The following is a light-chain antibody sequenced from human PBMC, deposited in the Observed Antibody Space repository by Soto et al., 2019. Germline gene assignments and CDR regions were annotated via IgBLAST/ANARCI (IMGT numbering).Light chain of an antibody. CDR1: QSVSSY. V-gene: IGKV3-11*01. J-gene: IGKJ1*01. Sequence: EIVLTQSPATLSLSPWERAALSCGASQSVSSYLAWYQQKPGQAPRLLIYDASNRATGIPARFSGSGSGTDFTLTISSLEPEDFAVYYCQQRSNWPPWTFGQGTKVDIK. CDR2: DAS. CDR3: QQRSNWPPWT.